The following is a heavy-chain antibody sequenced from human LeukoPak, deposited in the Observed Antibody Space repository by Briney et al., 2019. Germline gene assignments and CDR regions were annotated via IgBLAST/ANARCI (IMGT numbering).Heavy chain of an antibody. Sequence: GGSLRLSCVASGSTFGTFWMTWVRQPPGKGLEWVANIKQDGSEKYYVDSVRSRFTIDRDNPRNSVYLQMNSLRAEDTAVYYCARRYSDGSGDPLDYCGLGTLVTVSS. D-gene: IGHD2-21*01. V-gene: IGHV3-7*03. J-gene: IGHJ4*02. CDR1: GSTFGTFW. CDR3: ARRYSDGSGDPLDY. CDR2: IKQDGSEK.